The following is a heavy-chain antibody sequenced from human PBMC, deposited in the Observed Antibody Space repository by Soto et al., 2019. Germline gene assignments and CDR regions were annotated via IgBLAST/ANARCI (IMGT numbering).Heavy chain of an antibody. D-gene: IGHD3-9*01. V-gene: IGHV1-58*02. Sequence: SLKVSCKASGFTFTRPAMQWVRQARGQRLEWIGWIVVGSGNTNYAQKFQERVTITRDMSTSTAYMELSSLRSEDTAVYYCAAASYYDILSPLVFDIWGQGTMVTVSS. J-gene: IGHJ3*02. CDR1: GFTFTRPA. CDR3: AAASYYDILSPLVFDI. CDR2: IVVGSGNT.